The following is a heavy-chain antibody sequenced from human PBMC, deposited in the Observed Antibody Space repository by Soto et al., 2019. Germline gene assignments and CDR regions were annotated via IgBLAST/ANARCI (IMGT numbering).Heavy chain of an antibody. J-gene: IGHJ5*02. V-gene: IGHV4-59*08. CDR1: GGSISSYY. CDR2: MYYGGRT. Sequence: SETLSLTCTVSGGSISSYYWSWIRQPPGKGLEWIGYMYYGGRTNYNPSLKSRVTISVDTSKMQVSLKLSSVTAADTAVYFCARGTPSPLIVKSSRGPWFDPWGQGTLVTVSS. D-gene: IGHD2-15*01. CDR3: ARGTPSPLIVKSSRGPWFDP.